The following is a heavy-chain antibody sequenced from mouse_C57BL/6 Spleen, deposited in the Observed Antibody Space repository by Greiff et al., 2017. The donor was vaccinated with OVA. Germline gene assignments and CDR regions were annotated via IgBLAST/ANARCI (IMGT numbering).Heavy chain of an antibody. V-gene: IGHV1-82*01. CDR1: GYAFSSSW. Sequence: QVQLQQSGPELVKPGASVKISCKASGYAFSSSWMNWVKQRPGKGLEWIGRIYPGDGDTNYNGKFKGRATLTADKSSSTAYMQLSSLTSEDSAVYFCARGDDYDGDFDDWGQGTTLTVSS. D-gene: IGHD2-4*01. CDR3: ARGDDYDGDFDD. CDR2: IYPGDGDT. J-gene: IGHJ2*01.